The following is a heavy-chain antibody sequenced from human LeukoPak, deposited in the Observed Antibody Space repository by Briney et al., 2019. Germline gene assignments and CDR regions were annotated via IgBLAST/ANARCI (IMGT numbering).Heavy chain of an antibody. V-gene: IGHV4-34*01. CDR3: ARIKYYYGSGSYYPALDY. D-gene: IGHD3-10*01. J-gene: IGHJ4*02. Sequence: PSETLSLTCAVYGGSFSGYYWSWIRQPPGKGLEWIGEINRSGSTNYNPSLKSRVTISVDTSKNQFSLKLSSVTAADTAVYYCARIKYYYGSGSYYPALDYWGQGTLVTVSS. CDR1: GGSFSGYY. CDR2: INRSGST.